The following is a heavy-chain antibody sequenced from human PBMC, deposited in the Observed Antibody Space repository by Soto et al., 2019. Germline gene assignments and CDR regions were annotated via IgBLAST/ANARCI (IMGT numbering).Heavy chain of an antibody. CDR2: IYYSGST. CDR3: VSHVLVATGAGSRPYWYFDL. Sequence: PSETLSLTCTVSGGSISSYYWSWIRQPPGKGLEWIGYIYYSGSTNYNPSLKSRVTISVDTSKNQFSLKLSSVTAADTAVYYCVSHVLVATGAGSRPYWYFDLWGRGTLVTVSS. D-gene: IGHD5-12*01. CDR1: GGSISSYY. V-gene: IGHV4-59*08. J-gene: IGHJ2*01.